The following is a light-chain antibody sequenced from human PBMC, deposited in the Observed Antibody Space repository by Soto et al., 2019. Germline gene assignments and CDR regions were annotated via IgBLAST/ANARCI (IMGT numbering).Light chain of an antibody. V-gene: IGKV1-12*01. CDR1: QSVSDW. CDR2: FAS. Sequence: DIQMTQSTSSVSASVGDRVTITCRASQSVSDWLAWYQQKPGKAPKLLIYFASRLQSGVPSRFSGSGSGTYFTLTIISLKPEDFATYYCQQVSNFPITFGRGTRMEIK. J-gene: IGKJ5*01. CDR3: QQVSNFPIT.